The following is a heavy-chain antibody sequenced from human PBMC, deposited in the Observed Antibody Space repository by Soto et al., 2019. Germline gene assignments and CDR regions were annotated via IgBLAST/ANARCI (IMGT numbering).Heavy chain of an antibody. J-gene: IGHJ5*02. CDR3: ARGIIAAAGRWFDP. V-gene: IGHV3-48*01. Sequence: EVQLVESGGGLVQPGGSLRLSCAASGFTFSSYSMNWVRQAPGKGLEWVSYISSSSSTIYYADSVKGRFTISRDNAKNSLYLQMNSLRAEDTAVYYCARGIIAAAGRWFDPWGQGTLVTVSS. CDR1: GFTFSSYS. CDR2: ISSSSSTI. D-gene: IGHD6-13*01.